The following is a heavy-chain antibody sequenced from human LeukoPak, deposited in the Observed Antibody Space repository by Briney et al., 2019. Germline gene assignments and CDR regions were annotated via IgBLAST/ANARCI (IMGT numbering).Heavy chain of an antibody. V-gene: IGHV3-21*01. CDR3: ARGPDWLNNWFDL. CDR1: GFTFSSYN. J-gene: IGHJ5*02. Sequence: GGSLRLSCAASGFTFSSYNMNWVRQAPGKGLEWVSSISSSSRYKYYADSVKGRFTISRDNAKNSLYLQMNSLRAEDTAVYYCARGPDWLNNWFDLWGQGTLVTVSS. CDR2: ISSSSRYK. D-gene: IGHD3-9*01.